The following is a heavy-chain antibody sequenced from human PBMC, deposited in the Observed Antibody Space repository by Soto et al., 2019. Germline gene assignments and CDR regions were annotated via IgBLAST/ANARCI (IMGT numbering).Heavy chain of an antibody. J-gene: IGHJ4*02. CDR3: AHLMTGYYYFDY. CDR2: IIPIFGTA. V-gene: IGHV1-69*13. CDR1: GGTFSSYA. Sequence: SVKVSCKASGGTFSSYAISWVRQAPGQGLEWMGGIIPIFGTANYAQKFQGRVTITADESTSTAYMELSSLRSEDTAVYYCAHLMTGYYYFDYWGQGTMVTVSS. D-gene: IGHD3-9*01.